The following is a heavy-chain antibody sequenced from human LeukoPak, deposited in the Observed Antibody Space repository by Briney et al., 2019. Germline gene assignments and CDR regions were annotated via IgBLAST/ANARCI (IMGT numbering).Heavy chain of an antibody. Sequence: SQTLSLTCAVSGGSISSGGYSWSWIRQPPGKGLEWIGYIYHSGSTYYNPSLKSRVTISVDRSKNQFSLKLSSVTAADTAVYYCARESRSGEFDYWGQGTLVTVSS. CDR1: GGSISSGGYS. D-gene: IGHD6-19*01. CDR2: IYHSGST. CDR3: ARESRSGEFDY. J-gene: IGHJ4*02. V-gene: IGHV4-30-2*01.